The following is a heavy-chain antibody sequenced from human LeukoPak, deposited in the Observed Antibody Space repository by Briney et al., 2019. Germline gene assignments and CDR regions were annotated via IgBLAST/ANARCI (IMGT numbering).Heavy chain of an antibody. V-gene: IGHV3-33*01. J-gene: IGHJ4*02. CDR1: GFTFSSYG. CDR2: IWYDGSNK. CDR3: ATDRSNSWVDY. Sequence: GRSLRLSCAASGFTFSSYGMHWVRQAPGKGLEWVAVIWYDGSNKYYADSVKGRFTISRDNSKNTLYLQMSSLRVDDTAVYYCATDRSNSWVDYWGLGTLVTVAS. D-gene: IGHD6-19*01.